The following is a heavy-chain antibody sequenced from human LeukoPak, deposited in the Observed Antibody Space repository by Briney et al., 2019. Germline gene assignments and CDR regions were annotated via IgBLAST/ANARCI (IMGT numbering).Heavy chain of an antibody. CDR2: IKSKSDGGTI. CDR1: GFTFSNAW. CDR3: TTLKGYYDMDV. V-gene: IGHV3-15*01. J-gene: IGHJ6*02. Sequence: GGSLRLSCAASGFTFSNAWMTWVRQAPGKGLEWVGRIKSKSDGGTIDYAAPVKGRFTFSRDGSKNTLYLQMSSLQTEDTAIYYCTTLKGYYDMDVWGQGTTVTVSS.